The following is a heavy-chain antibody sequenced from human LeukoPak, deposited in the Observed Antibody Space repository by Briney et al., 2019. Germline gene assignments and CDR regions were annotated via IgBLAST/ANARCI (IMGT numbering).Heavy chain of an antibody. CDR2: ISATSTI. CDR3: AKAGGHSYFYIDA. J-gene: IGHJ6*03. D-gene: IGHD3-10*01. Sequence: GGSLRLSCAGAGFIFGSHSMNWVRQAPGKGLEWISYISATSTIYYTDSVKGRFTVSRDNAKNSLYLQLNSLRAEDTAIYYCAKAGGHSYFYIDAWGKGTTVTVSS. CDR1: GFIFGSHS. V-gene: IGHV3-48*01.